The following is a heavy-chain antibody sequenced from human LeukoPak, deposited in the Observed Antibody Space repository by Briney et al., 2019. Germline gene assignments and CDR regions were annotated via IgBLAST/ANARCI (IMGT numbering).Heavy chain of an antibody. Sequence: SGGSLRLSCTASGFTFGDYAMSWVRQAPGKGLEWVSHISTSSSIYYADSVKGRFTISRDNAKNSLYLQMNSLRDEDTAIYYCARAFDDWGQGTLVTVSS. CDR1: GFTFGDYA. J-gene: IGHJ4*02. V-gene: IGHV3-48*02. CDR3: ARAFDD. CDR2: ISTSSSI.